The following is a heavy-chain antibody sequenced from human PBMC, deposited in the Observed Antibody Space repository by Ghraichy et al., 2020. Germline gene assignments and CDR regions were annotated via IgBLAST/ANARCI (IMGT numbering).Heavy chain of an antibody. CDR1: GGSFSGYY. J-gene: IGHJ4*02. CDR2: INHSGST. V-gene: IGHV4-34*01. Sequence: SETLSLTCAVYGGSFSGYYWSWIRQPPGKGLEWIGEINHSGSTNYNPSLKSRVTISVDTSKNQFSLKLSSVTAADTAVYYCARTTVAYYFDYWGQGTLVTVSS. CDR3: ARTTVAYYFDY. D-gene: IGHD4-23*01.